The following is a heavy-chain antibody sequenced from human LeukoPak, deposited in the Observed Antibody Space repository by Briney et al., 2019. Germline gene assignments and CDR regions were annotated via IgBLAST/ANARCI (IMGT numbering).Heavy chain of an antibody. D-gene: IGHD2-15*01. J-gene: IGHJ4*02. CDR2: INPSGGST. Sequence: ASVKVSCKASGYTFTSYYMHWVRQAPGQGLEWMGIINPSGGSTSYAQKFQGRVTMTRDTSTSTVCMELSSLRPEDTAVYYCAGDGGGTFDYWGQGTLVTVSS. V-gene: IGHV1-46*01. CDR3: AGDGGGTFDY. CDR1: GYTFTSYY.